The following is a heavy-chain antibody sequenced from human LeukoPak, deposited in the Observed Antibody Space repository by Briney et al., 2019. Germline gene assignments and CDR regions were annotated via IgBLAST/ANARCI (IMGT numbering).Heavy chain of an antibody. CDR3: ARDSHSSSWYNWFDP. V-gene: IGHV7-4-1*02. CDR1: GYTFTSYA. CDR2: INTNTGNP. D-gene: IGHD6-13*01. Sequence: ASVKVSCKASGYTFTSYAMNWVRQAPGQGIEWMGWINTNTGNPTYAQGFTGRFVFSLDTSVSTAYLQISSLKAEDTAVYYCARDSHSSSWYNWFDPWGQGTLVTVSS. J-gene: IGHJ5*02.